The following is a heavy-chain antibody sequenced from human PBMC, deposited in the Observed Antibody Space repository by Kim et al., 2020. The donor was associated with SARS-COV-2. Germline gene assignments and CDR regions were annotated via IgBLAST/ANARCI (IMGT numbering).Heavy chain of an antibody. V-gene: IGHV4-38-2*02. CDR2: IYHSGST. Sequence: SETLSLTCTVSGYSISSGYYWGWIRQPPGKGLEWIGSIYHSGSTYYNPSLKSRVTISVDTSKNQFSLKLSSVTAADTAVYYCARDGSFGDGYNFDYWGQGTLVTVSS. D-gene: IGHD5-12*01. J-gene: IGHJ4*02. CDR3: ARDGSFGDGYNFDY. CDR1: GYSISSGYY.